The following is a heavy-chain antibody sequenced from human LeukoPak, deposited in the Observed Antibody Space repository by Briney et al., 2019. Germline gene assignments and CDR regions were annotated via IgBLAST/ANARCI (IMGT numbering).Heavy chain of an antibody. V-gene: IGHV1-2*04. Sequence: ASVKVSCKASGYTFTGYYMHWVRQAPGQGLEWMGWINPNSGGTNYAQKFQGWVTMTRDTSISTAYMELSRLRSDDTAVYYCARASRIAAAGTGGFDPWGQGTLVTVSS. CDR3: ARASRIAAAGTGGFDP. J-gene: IGHJ5*02. D-gene: IGHD6-13*01. CDR2: INPNSGGT. CDR1: GYTFTGYY.